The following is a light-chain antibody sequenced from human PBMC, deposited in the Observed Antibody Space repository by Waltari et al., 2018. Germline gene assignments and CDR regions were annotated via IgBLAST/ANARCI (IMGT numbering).Light chain of an antibody. Sequence: EIVLTQSPGTLSLSPGEGATLSCRASQSVSSSYLAWYQHKPGQAPRLLIYGASTRASGIPDRFSGSGSGTDFTLIISRLEPEDFAVFYCQQYGSSPSTFGQGTRLEIK. V-gene: IGKV3-20*01. CDR2: GAS. CDR3: QQYGSSPST. J-gene: IGKJ5*01. CDR1: QSVSSSY.